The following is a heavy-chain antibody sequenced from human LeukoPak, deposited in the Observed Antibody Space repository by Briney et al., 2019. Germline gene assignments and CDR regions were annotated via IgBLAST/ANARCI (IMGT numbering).Heavy chain of an antibody. D-gene: IGHD4-17*01. CDR2: VYYSGST. J-gene: IGHJ5*02. CDR1: GGSVSGYY. V-gene: IGHV4-59*02. Sequence: SETLSLTCVVSGGSVSGYYWGWIRQPPGRGLEWIGYVYYSGSTNYNPSFKSRITISVDTSRNQFSLQLSSVTAADTAVYYCARHRSTVTTFSDLFDPWGQGTLVTVSS. CDR3: ARHRSTVTTFSDLFDP.